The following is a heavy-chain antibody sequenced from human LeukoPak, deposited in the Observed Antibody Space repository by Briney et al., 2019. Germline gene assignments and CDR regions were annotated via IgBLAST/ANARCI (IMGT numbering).Heavy chain of an antibody. CDR2: ISSSGGST. J-gene: IGHJ4*02. Sequence: GGSLRLSCAASGFTFSSYWMSWVRQAPGKGLEWVSAISSSGGSTYYADSVRGRFIISRDSSKNTLHLQMNSLRVEDTAVYYCAKGGAQVGGQGTLVTVSS. CDR3: AKGGAQV. CDR1: GFTFSSYW. V-gene: IGHV3-23*01. D-gene: IGHD1-26*01.